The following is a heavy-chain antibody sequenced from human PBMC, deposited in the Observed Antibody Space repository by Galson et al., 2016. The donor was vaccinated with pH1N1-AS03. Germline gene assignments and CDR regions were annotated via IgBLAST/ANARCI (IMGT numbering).Heavy chain of an antibody. V-gene: IGHV1-2*04. J-gene: IGHJ6*02. D-gene: IGHD2-2*01. Sequence: KVSCKASGYTFTDFSINWVRQAPGQGLEWMGWINTDSGVTNYAQKFEAWVTMTRDTSVSTAYMELYGLKSDDTAVYYCARDPRGPCTSATCPTTYYFGMDVWGQGTTVIVSS. CDR3: ARDPRGPCTSATCPTTYYFGMDV. CDR1: GYTFTDFS. CDR2: INTDSGVT.